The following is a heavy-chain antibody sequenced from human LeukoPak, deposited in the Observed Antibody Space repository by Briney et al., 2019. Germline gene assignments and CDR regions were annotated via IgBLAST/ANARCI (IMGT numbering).Heavy chain of an antibody. CDR2: IYSGGST. CDR1: GFTVSSNY. CDR3: ARDRSGYDSSWFDP. J-gene: IGHJ5*02. V-gene: IGHV3-66*01. Sequence: GGSLRLSCAASGFTVSSNYMSWVRQAPGKGLEWVSVIYSGGSTYYADPVKGRFTISRDNSKNTLYLQMNSLRAEDTAVYYCARDRSGYDSSWFDPWGQGTLVTVSS. D-gene: IGHD5-12*01.